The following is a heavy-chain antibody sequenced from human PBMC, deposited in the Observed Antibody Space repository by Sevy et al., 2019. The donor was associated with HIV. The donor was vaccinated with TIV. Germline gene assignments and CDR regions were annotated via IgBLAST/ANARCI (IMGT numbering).Heavy chain of an antibody. CDR3: ARDMAYGSGSIVYDY. CDR2: ISRRSRYI. V-gene: IGHV3-21*01. D-gene: IGHD3-10*01. J-gene: IGHJ4*02. CDR1: GFVFRSYT. Sequence: GSLRISCAASGFVFRSYTMNWVRQSPGKGLEWVSSISRRSRYIFYADSVKGRFTISRDNARNSLYLQMNSLRAEDTAVYYCARDMAYGSGSIVYDYWGQGTLVTVSS.